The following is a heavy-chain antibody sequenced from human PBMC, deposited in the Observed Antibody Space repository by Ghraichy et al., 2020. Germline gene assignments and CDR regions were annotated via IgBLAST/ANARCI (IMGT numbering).Heavy chain of an antibody. CDR2: IYYSGST. CDR3: ARDLPFDY. CDR1: GGSISSYY. J-gene: IGHJ4*02. V-gene: IGHV4-59*01. Sequence: SETLSLTCTVSGGSISSYYWSWIRQPPGKGLEWIGYIYYSGSTNYNPSRKSRVTISVDTSKNQFSLKLSSVTAADTAVYYCARDLPFDYWGQGTLVTVSS.